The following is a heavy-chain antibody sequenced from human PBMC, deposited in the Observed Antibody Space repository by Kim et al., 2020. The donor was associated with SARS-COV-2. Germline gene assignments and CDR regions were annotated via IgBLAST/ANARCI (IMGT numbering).Heavy chain of an antibody. CDR1: GFTFDDYA. CDR2: ISWNSGSI. Sequence: GGSLRLSCAASGFTFDDYAMHWVRQAPGKGLEWVSGISWNSGSIGYADSVKGRFTISRDNAKNSLYLQMNSLRAEDTALYYCAKGDGVGTTDYYYMDVWG. D-gene: IGHD1-26*01. J-gene: IGHJ6*03. CDR3: AKGDGVGTTDYYYMDV. V-gene: IGHV3-9*01.